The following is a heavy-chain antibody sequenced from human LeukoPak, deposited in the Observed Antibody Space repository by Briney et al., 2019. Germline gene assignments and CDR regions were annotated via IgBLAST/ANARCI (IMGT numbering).Heavy chain of an antibody. Sequence: GGSLRLSCAVSGLTFSSSWMDWVRQAPGEGLEWVAVISYDGSNKYYADSVKGRFTISRDNSKNTLYLQMNSLRAEDTAVYYCARDGPQERYLDYWGQGTLVTVSS. J-gene: IGHJ4*02. CDR1: GLTFSSSW. V-gene: IGHV3-30-3*01. CDR2: ISYDGSNK. CDR3: ARDGPQERYLDY.